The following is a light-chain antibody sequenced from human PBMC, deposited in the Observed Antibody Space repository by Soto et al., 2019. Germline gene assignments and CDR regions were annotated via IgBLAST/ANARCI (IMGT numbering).Light chain of an antibody. V-gene: IGLV2-14*01. CDR1: SIDVGANNY. Sequence: QSALTQPASVSGSPGQPITISCTGTSIDVGANNYVSCYQHHPGKAPKLFIYEVSNRTSGVSSRFSCSKYGNTASLTIYGLQAEAAAAYYCSSYINSINFVVFGGGTKLTVL. CDR3: SSYINSINFVV. J-gene: IGLJ2*01. CDR2: EVS.